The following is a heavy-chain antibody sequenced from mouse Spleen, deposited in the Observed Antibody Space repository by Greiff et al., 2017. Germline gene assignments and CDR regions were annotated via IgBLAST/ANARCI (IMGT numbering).Heavy chain of an antibody. Sequence: QVQLQQSGTELVKPGASVKLSCKASGYTFTSYWMHWVKQRPGQGLEWIGNINPSNGGTNYNEKFKSKATLTVDKSSSTAYMQLSSLTSEDSAVYYGARALQRTGTVFAYWGQGTLGTVSA. CDR2: INPSNGGT. J-gene: IGHJ3*01. CDR3: ARALQRTGTVFAY. V-gene: IGHV1-53*01. D-gene: IGHD4-1*01. CDR1: GYTFTSYW.